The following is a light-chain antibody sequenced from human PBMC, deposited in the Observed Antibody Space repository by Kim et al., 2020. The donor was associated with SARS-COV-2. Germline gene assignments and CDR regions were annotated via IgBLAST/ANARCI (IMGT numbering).Light chain of an antibody. CDR2: YDS. CDR1: NIGSKS. Sequence: SYELTQPPSVSVAPGKTARITCGGNNIGSKSVHWYQQKPGQAPVLVIYYDSDRPSGIPERFSGSNSGNTATLTISRVEAGDEDDYYCQVWDSSSDNRVVGGGNQLNVL. J-gene: IGLJ3*02. V-gene: IGLV3-21*04. CDR3: QVWDSSSDNRV.